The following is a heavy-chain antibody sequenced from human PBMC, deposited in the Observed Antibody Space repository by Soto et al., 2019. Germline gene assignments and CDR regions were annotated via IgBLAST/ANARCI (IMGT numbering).Heavy chain of an antibody. V-gene: IGHV3-15*07. CDR2: IKSKTDGGTT. CDR3: TTDPVTMIVVVPSSG. J-gene: IGHJ4*02. CDR1: GFTFSNAW. Sequence: PGGSLRLSCAASGFTFSNAWMNWVRQAPGKGLEWVGRIKSKTDGGTTDYAAPVKGRFTISRDDSKNTLYLQMNSLKTEDTAVYYCTTDPVTMIVVVPSSGWGQGTRVTVSS. D-gene: IGHD3-22*01.